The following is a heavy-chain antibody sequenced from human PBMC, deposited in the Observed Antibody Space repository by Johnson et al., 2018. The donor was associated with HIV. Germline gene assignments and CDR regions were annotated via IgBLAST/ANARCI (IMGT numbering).Heavy chain of an antibody. CDR3: ARDPSLDAFDI. CDR1: GFTFSDYY. V-gene: IGHV3-11*01. Sequence: PGGSLRLSCAASGFTFSDYYMSWIRQAPGKGLEWVSYISSSGSTIYYADSVKGRFSISRDNVKNSLYLQMNSLRAEDTAVYFCARDPSLDAFDIWGQGTMVTVSS. CDR2: ISSSGSTI. J-gene: IGHJ3*02.